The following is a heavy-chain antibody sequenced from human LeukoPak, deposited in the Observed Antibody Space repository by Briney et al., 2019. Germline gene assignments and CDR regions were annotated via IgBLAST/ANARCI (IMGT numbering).Heavy chain of an antibody. CDR2: ISYDGNNK. V-gene: IGHV3-30*18. D-gene: IGHD6-19*01. Sequence: GRSLRLSCAASGFTSSSYGMHWVRQAPGKGLEWVAVISYDGNNKYYADSVKGRFTISRDNSKNTLYLQMDNLRAEDTAVYYCAKYQRQWLPKGGFDYWGQGTLVTVSS. CDR1: GFTSSSYG. J-gene: IGHJ4*02. CDR3: AKYQRQWLPKGGFDY.